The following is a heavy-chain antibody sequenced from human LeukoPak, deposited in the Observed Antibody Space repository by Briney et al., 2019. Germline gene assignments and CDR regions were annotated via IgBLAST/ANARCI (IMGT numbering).Heavy chain of an antibody. CDR2: IRKDSSEL. CDR1: GFTFSDCS. D-gene: IGHD1-1*01. V-gene: IGHV3-21*01. Sequence: GGSLRLSCVASGFTFSDCSLNWVRQAPGKGLEWLSSIRKDSSELFYADSVRGRFTISRDNAKNSLYLQMNSLRVEDTAVYYCAKDLPQLEAFDSWGQGTLVTVSS. J-gene: IGHJ4*02. CDR3: AKDLPQLEAFDS.